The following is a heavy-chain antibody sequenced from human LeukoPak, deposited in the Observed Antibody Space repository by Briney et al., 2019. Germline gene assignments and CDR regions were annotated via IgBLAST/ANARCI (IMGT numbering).Heavy chain of an antibody. CDR1: GCSFSSYD. CDR2: ICCSGST. V-gene: IGHV4-59*08. D-gene: IGHD3-22*01. Sequence: PSETLCLSCTASGCSFSSYDWSWIRQPPGKGLEWIASICCSGSTNYNPSLKSRVTISVDTSKNQFSLKLSSVTAADTAVYYCARGAEYYYDSTGFPAFDSWGQGNLVTLSS. J-gene: IGHJ4*02. CDR3: ARGAEYYYDSTGFPAFDS.